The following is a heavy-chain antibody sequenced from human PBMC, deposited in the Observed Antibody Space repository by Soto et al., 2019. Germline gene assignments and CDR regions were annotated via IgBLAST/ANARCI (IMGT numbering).Heavy chain of an antibody. J-gene: IGHJ6*02. CDR2: INHSGST. V-gene: IGHV4-34*01. CDR3: ARRGWLVIPEHYYYYGMDV. CDR1: GGSFSGYY. D-gene: IGHD3-9*01. Sequence: QVQLQQWGAGLLKPSETLSLTCAVYGGSFSGYYWSWIRQPPGQGLEWIGEINHSGSTNYHPSLKSRVTISVDTSKNQFALKLSSVTAADTAVYYCARRGWLVIPEHYYYYGMDVWGQGTTVTVSS.